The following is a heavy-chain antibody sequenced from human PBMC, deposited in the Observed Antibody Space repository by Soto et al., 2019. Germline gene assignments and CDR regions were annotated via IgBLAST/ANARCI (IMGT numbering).Heavy chain of an antibody. CDR2: IYTDRST. V-gene: IGHV3-66*01. CDR1: GFTVNSHF. CDR3: ARDPPETTAYGLDV. J-gene: IGHJ6*02. Sequence: PGGSLRLSCAASGFTVNSHFMSWVRQAPGKGLEWVSFIYTDRSTYYAGSVKGRFTISRDDSENTVYLQMNSLRAEDTAVYYCARDPPETTAYGLDVWGQGTTVTVS. D-gene: IGHD1-7*01.